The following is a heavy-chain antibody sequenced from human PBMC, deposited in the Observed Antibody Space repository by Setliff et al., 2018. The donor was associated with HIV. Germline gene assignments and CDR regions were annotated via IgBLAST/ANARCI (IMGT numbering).Heavy chain of an antibody. CDR2: IYHSGNT. D-gene: IGHD6-19*01. J-gene: IGHJ4*02. V-gene: IGHV4-30-2*01. Sequence: PAETLSLTCTVSGGVISTGGYSWSWIRQPPGQGLEWIGYIYHSGNTYDNPSLKSRVSISVDRSKNHFSLRLSSVTAADTAVYYYARGGSRGGWYWDYWGQGTLVTVSS. CDR1: GGVISTGGYS. CDR3: ARGGSRGGWYWDY.